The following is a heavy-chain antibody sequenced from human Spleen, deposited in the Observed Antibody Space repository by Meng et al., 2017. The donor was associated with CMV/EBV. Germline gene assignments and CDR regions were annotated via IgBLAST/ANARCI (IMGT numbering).Heavy chain of an antibody. D-gene: IGHD2-15*01. Sequence: QVQLVASGGGVVQPGRALRLSCASSGFTFSSYAMHWVRQAPGKGLEWVAVTSYDGSNKYYADSVKGRFTISRDNSKNTLYLQMNSLRAEDTAVYYCARGLGVVAATHYFDYWGQGPLVTVSS. CDR1: GFTFSSYA. CDR3: ARGLGVVAATHYFDY. V-gene: IGHV3-30-3*01. J-gene: IGHJ4*02. CDR2: TSYDGSNK.